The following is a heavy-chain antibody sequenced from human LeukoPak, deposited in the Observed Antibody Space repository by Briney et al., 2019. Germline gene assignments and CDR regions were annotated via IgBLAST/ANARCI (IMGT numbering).Heavy chain of an antibody. Sequence: SETLSLTCTVSGGSISSYYWSWIRQPPGKGLEWIGYIYYSGSPNYKPSLKSRVTMSVDTSKNQFSLRLRSVTTTDTAVYFCARSGGFGSDYWGQGTLVTVSS. V-gene: IGHV4-59*01. CDR2: IYYSGSP. CDR3: ARSGGFGSDY. D-gene: IGHD6-25*01. CDR1: GGSISSYY. J-gene: IGHJ4*02.